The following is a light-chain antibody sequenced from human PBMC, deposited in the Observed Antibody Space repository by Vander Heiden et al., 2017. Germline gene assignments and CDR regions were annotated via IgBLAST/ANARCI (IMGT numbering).Light chain of an antibody. J-gene: IGLJ1*01. CDR1: SSDVGGYNY. V-gene: IGLV2-14*01. CDR3: SSYTPSSTLEV. CDR2: EVN. Sequence: QSALPQPASVSGSPGKSITISLTGTSSDVGGYNYVSWYQQYPGKVPKLIIYEVNNRPSGVSNRFSGSKSGNTASLTISGLQSEDEANYYCSSYTPSSTLEVFGRGTMVSVL.